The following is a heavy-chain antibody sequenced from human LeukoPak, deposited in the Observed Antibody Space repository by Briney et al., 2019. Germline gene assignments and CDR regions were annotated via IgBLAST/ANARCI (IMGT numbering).Heavy chain of an antibody. CDR3: TKEAPLLWFGEFDLY. V-gene: IGHV4-4*07. Sequence: SETLSLTCTVSGGSISGYYWSWIRQPAGKGLEWIGRIFASGSASYNPSLKSRVTMSVDTSNNQFSLRLNPVTAADTAMYYCTKEAPLLWFGEFDLYWGQGTLVTVSS. D-gene: IGHD3-10*01. CDR1: GGSISGYY. J-gene: IGHJ4*02. CDR2: IFASGSA.